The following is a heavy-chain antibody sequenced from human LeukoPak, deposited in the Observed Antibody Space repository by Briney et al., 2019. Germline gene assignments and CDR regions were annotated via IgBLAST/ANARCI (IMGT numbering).Heavy chain of an antibody. D-gene: IGHD6-19*01. CDR3: ARVHQEGQWLVLDY. V-gene: IGHV4-38-2*01. CDR2: IYHSGST. Sequence: PGGSLRLSCAASGFTFTTYDMNWVRQAPGKGLEWIGSIYHSGSTYYNPSLKSRVTISVDTSKNQFPLKLSSVTAADTAVYYCARVHQEGQWLVLDYWGQGTLVTVSS. J-gene: IGHJ4*02. CDR1: GFTFTTYD.